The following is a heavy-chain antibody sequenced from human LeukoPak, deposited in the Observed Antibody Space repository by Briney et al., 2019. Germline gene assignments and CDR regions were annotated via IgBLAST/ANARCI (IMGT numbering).Heavy chain of an antibody. Sequence: GGSLRLSCAASGFIFSSYAMSWVRQAPGKGLEWVSTISGSGGSTYYADFVKGRFTISRDNSKHTVYLQMNLQRAEDKAVYYCGKDRSCINGESHGDFDYWGQGTLVTVSS. J-gene: IGHJ4*02. CDR2: ISGSGGST. V-gene: IGHV3-23*01. CDR1: GFIFSSYA. CDR3: GKDRSCINGESHGDFDY. D-gene: IGHD2-8*01.